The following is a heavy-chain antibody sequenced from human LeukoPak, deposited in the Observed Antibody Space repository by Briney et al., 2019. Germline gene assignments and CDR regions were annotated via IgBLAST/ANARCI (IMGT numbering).Heavy chain of an antibody. CDR1: GLTVSSY. V-gene: IGHV3-66*04. D-gene: IGHD4-23*01. CDR3: ARPPYGGVDY. Sequence: GGSLRLSCAASGLTVSSYMSWVRQAPGKGLEWVSVIYSGGSIYYADSVKGRFTTSRDKSKNTLYLQMNSLRAEDTAVYYCARPPYGGVDYWGQGTLVTASS. J-gene: IGHJ4*02. CDR2: IYSGGSI.